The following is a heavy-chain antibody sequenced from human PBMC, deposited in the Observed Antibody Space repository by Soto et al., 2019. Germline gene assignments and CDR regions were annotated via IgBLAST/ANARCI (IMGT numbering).Heavy chain of an antibody. Sequence: GASVKVSCTASGGTFSSYAISWVRQAPGQGLEWMGGIIPIFGTANYAQKFQGRVTITADESTSTAYMELSSLRSEDTAVYYCARDLRLVGAIGGAFDIWGQGTMVTVSS. D-gene: IGHD1-26*01. J-gene: IGHJ3*02. CDR3: ARDLRLVGAIGGAFDI. V-gene: IGHV1-69*13. CDR1: GGTFSSYA. CDR2: IIPIFGTA.